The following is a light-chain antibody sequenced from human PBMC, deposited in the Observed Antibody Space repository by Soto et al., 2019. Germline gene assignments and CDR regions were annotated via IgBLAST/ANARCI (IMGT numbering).Light chain of an antibody. CDR2: GSS. CDR1: QSVSNN. J-gene: IGKJ4*01. Sequence: EIVMTQSPATLSVSPGERATLSCRASQSVSNNLARYQQKPGQAPRLLIYGSSTRATGIPARFSGSGSGTEFTLTSSSLQSADFAVYYCQQYNNWPPLTFGGGTKVEIK. V-gene: IGKV3D-15*01. CDR3: QQYNNWPPLT.